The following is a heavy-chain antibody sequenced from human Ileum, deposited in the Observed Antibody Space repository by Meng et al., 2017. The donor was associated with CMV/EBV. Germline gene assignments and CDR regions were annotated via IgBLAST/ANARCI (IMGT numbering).Heavy chain of an antibody. D-gene: IGHD4-23*01. J-gene: IGHJ4*02. CDR2: NIPIRGIA. CDR3: AKTRYGGTYYFDY. Sequence: KSSGGAFSGYRNTWVRGAPGRGLGWVGRNIPIRGIANYERKFQGRVTITADKSTSTAYMELNSLGSEDTAVYYCAKTRYGGTYYFDYWGQGTLVTVSS. CDR1: GGAFSGYR. V-gene: IGHV1-69*02.